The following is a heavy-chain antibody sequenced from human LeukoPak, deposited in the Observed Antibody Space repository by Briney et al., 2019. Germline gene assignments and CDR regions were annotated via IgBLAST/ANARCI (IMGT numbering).Heavy chain of an antibody. V-gene: IGHV1-8*01. CDR1: GYTFTSSD. CDR3: ASGIAVAEKFDY. J-gene: IGHJ4*02. Sequence: GASVKVSCKASGYTFTSSDINWVRQATGQGLEWMGWMNPNSGNTGYAQKFQGRVTMTRNTSISTAYMELRSLRSEDTAVYYCASGIAVAEKFDYWGQGTLVTVSS. CDR2: MNPNSGNT. D-gene: IGHD6-19*01.